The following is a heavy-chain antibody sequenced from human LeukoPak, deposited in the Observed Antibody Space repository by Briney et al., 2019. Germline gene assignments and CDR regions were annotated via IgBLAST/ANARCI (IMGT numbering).Heavy chain of an antibody. Sequence: SETLSLTCTVSGGSISSYFWSWIRQPPGKGLEWIGYIYYSGSTNYNPSLKSRVTISVDTSKNQFSLKLSSVTAADTAVYYCARLAAVAGTGTNDYWGQGTLVTVSS. D-gene: IGHD6-19*01. V-gene: IGHV4-59*12. CDR1: GGSISSYF. J-gene: IGHJ4*02. CDR2: IYYSGST. CDR3: ARLAAVAGTGTNDY.